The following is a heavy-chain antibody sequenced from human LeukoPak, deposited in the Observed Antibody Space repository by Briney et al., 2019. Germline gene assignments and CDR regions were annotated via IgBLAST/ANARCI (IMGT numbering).Heavy chain of an antibody. CDR1: GYTSTGYY. CDR3: ARGDYYYDSSGYPLVNWFDP. Sequence: GASVKVSCKASGYTSTGYYMHWVRQAPGQGLEWMGWINPNSGGTNYAQKFQGWVTMTRDTSISTAYMELSRLRSDDTAVYYCARGDYYYDSSGYPLVNWFDPWGQGTLVTVSS. CDR2: INPNSGGT. V-gene: IGHV1-2*04. D-gene: IGHD3-22*01. J-gene: IGHJ5*02.